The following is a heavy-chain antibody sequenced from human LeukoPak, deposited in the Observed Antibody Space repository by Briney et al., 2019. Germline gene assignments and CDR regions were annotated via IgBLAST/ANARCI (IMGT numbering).Heavy chain of an antibody. D-gene: IGHD6-19*01. J-gene: IGHJ4*02. CDR1: GGSFSGYY. CDR2: INHSGST. CDR3: ARVQWLVPGY. Sequence: SETLSLTCAVYGGSFSGYYWSWIRQPPGKGLEWIGEINHSGSTNYNPSLKGRVPISVDTSKNQFSLKLSSVTAADTAVYYCARVQWLVPGYWGQGTLVTVSS. V-gene: IGHV4-34*01.